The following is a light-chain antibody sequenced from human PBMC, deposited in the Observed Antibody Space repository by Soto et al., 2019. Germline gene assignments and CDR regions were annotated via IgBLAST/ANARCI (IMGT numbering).Light chain of an antibody. CDR1: SDVVGNYNL. Sequence: QSALTQPASVSGSPGQSITISCTGTSDVVGNYNLVSWYQQHPGTAPRLLIYDNSHRPSGVPDRFSGSKSGTSASLAITGLQAEDEADYYCQSYDGGLGGYVIFGGGTKLTVL. V-gene: IGLV2-14*02. CDR2: DNS. J-gene: IGLJ2*01. CDR3: QSYDGGLGGYVI.